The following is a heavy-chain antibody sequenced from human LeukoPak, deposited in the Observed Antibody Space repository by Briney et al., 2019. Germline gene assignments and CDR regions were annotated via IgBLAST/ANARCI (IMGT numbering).Heavy chain of an antibody. CDR2: IGTAGDT. D-gene: IGHD2-2*01. CDR3: ARGGPGSSSTSPWGFDP. CDR1: GFTFSSYD. V-gene: IGHV3-13*01. Sequence: GGSLRLSCAASGFTFSSYDMHWVRQATGKGLEWVSAIGTAGDTYYPGSVKGRFTISRENAKNSLYLQMNSLRAGDTAVYYCARGGPGSSSTSPWGFDPWGQGTLVTASS. J-gene: IGHJ5*02.